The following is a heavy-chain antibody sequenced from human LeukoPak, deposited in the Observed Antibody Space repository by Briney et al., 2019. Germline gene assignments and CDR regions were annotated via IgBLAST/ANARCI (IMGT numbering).Heavy chain of an antibody. J-gene: IGHJ4*02. CDR1: GFTFTTYW. Sequence: PGGSLRLSCAASGFTFTTYWMHWVRQAPGKGLVWVSRINSDGSDTTYADSVKGRFTISRDNAKNKLYLQMNSLRAEDTAVYYCARGTNGIWSFDYWGQGTLDTVSS. V-gene: IGHV3-74*01. D-gene: IGHD2-8*01. CDR2: INSDGSDT. CDR3: ARGTNGIWSFDY.